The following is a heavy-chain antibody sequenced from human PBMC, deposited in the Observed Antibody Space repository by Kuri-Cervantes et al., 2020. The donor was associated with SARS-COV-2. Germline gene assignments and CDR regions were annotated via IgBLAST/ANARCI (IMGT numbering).Heavy chain of an antibody. CDR2: ISGGST. D-gene: IGHD3-16*02. V-gene: IGHV3-38-3*01. J-gene: IGHJ4*02. CDR1: GLTVSSNE. Sequence: GGSLRLSCAASGLTVSSNEMSWVRQAPGKGLEWVSSISGGSTYYADSVKGRFTISRDNSKNTLYLQMNSLRAEDTAVYYCQAQLTFGGVFAQDDYWGQGTLVTVSS. CDR3: QAQLTFGGVFAQDDY.